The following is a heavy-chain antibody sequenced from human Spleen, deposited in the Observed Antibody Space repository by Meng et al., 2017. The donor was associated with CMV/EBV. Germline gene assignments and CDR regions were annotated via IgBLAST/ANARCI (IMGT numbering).Heavy chain of an antibody. J-gene: IGHJ6*02. V-gene: IGHV3-23*03. CDR1: GITFSTYY. CDR2: IYSGGSST. CDR3: ASVGSSWSYYYGMDV. Sequence: GGSLRLSCTASGITFSTYYMNWVRQAPGKGLEWVSVIYSGGSSTYYADSVKGRFTISRDNSKNTLCLQMNSLRAEDTAVYYCASVGSSWSYYYGMDVWGQGTTVTVSS. D-gene: IGHD6-13*01.